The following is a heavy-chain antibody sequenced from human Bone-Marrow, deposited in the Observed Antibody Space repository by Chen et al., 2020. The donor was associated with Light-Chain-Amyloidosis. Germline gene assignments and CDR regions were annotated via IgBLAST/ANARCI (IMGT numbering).Heavy chain of an antibody. CDR1: SGSITNYY. J-gene: IGHJ4*02. V-gene: IGHV4-59*01. D-gene: IGHD3-10*01. CDR2: IYFSGTT. CDR3: ASSDYGSGSYYFDY. Sequence: QVQLQESGPGLVRPSETLSLTCTVSSGSITNYYWTWIRQPPGKGLEWIGYIYFSGTTNYKPSLKSRVTISVDTSKNQFSLKLTSVTAADTAVYYCASSDYGSGSYYFDYWGQGSLVTVSS.